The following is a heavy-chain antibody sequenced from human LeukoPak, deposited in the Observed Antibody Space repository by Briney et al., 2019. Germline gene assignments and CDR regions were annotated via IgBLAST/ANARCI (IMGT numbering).Heavy chain of an antibody. Sequence: GGSLRLSCAASGITFSRSWMSWVRQAPGKGLEWVAFIKEDGGEIYYVDSVKGRFTISRDNSKNTLYLQMNSLRAEDTAVYYCAKDSLRWSYFYYGMDVWGQGTTVTVSS. CDR3: AKDSLRWSYFYYGMDV. CDR1: GITFSRSW. V-gene: IGHV3-7*01. J-gene: IGHJ6*02. D-gene: IGHD4-23*01. CDR2: IKEDGGEI.